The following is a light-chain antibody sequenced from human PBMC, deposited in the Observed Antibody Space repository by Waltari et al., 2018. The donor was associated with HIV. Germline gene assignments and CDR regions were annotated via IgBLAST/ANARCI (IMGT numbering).Light chain of an antibody. CDR1: SSDVGAYDF. J-gene: IGLJ2*01. Sequence: QSALTQPASVSGSPGQSITVSCTGTSSDVGAYDFVSWYQHTPGTPPKLVIYEVSYRPSGISNRFSGSKSGNTASLTISGLQTEDEADYYCSSFTTSNYLLFGGGTKVTVL. V-gene: IGLV2-14*01. CDR3: SSFTTSNYLL. CDR2: EVS.